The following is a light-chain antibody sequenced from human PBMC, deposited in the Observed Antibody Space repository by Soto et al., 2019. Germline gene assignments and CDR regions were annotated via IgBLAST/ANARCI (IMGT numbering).Light chain of an antibody. V-gene: IGLV1-40*01. J-gene: IGLJ1*01. Sequence: QSVLTQPPSVSGAPGQRVTISCTGSSSNIGAGYDVHWYQQLPGTAPKLLIYGNSNRPSGVPDRFSGSKSGTSASLAITGLQAEDEADYYCQSYDSSLTFYVFGTGTKVTDL. CDR2: GNS. CDR3: QSYDSSLTFYV. CDR1: SSNIGAGYD.